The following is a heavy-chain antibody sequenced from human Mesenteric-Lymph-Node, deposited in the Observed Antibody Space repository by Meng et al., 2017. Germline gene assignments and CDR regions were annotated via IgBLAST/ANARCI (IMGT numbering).Heavy chain of an antibody. CDR1: GYTFTSYY. D-gene: IGHD1-26*01. V-gene: IGHV1-46*01. CDR2: INPSGGST. J-gene: IGHJ6*02. CDR3: ARGYSGSYYYYYGMDV. Sequence: ASVKVACKASGYTFTSYYMHWVRQAPGQGLEWMGIINPSGGSTSYAQKFQGRVTMTRDTSTSTVYMELSSLRSEDTAVYYCARGYSGSYYYYYGMDVGGQEPTVTVSS.